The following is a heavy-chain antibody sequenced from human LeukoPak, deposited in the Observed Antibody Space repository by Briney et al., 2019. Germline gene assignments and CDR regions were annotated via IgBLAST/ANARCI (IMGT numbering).Heavy chain of an antibody. J-gene: IGHJ6*02. CDR2: FDPEDGEA. Sequence: GASVKVSCKVSGYIFSELSMHWVRQAPGKGLEWMGGFDPEDGEAIYTQRFQGRVTMAEDTSTDTAYMELSSLRSEDTAVYYCATLYYDILTGYHVYGMDVWGQGTTVTVSS. CDR1: GYIFSELS. V-gene: IGHV1-24*01. CDR3: ATLYYDILTGYHVYGMDV. D-gene: IGHD3-9*01.